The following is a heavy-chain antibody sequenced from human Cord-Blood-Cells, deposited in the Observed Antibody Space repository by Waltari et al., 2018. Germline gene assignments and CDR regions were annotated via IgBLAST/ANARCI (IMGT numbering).Heavy chain of an antibody. CDR2: IWYDGSNK. J-gene: IGHJ5*02. Sequence: QVQLVESGGGVVQPGRSLRLSCAASGFTFSSYGMHWVRQAPGKGLEWVAVIWYDGSNKYYADSVKGRFTISRDNSKNTLYLQMNSLRAEDTAVYYCARDNRVGATTVWFDPWGQGTLVTVSS. CDR3: ARDNRVGATTVWFDP. V-gene: IGHV3-33*01. CDR1: GFTFSSYG. D-gene: IGHD1-26*01.